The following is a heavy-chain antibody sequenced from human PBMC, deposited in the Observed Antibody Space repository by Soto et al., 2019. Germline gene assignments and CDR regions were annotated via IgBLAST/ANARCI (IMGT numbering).Heavy chain of an antibody. CDR1: GFTVSSNY. CDR2: IYSGGST. Sequence: GGSLRLSCAASGFTVSSNYMSWVRQAPGKGLEWVSVIYSGGSTYYADSVKGRFTISRDNSKNTLYLQMNSLRAEDTAVYYCARVFSDSSSFFDPWGQGTLVTVSS. V-gene: IGHV3-66*01. CDR3: ARVFSDSSSFFDP. J-gene: IGHJ5*02. D-gene: IGHD6-13*01.